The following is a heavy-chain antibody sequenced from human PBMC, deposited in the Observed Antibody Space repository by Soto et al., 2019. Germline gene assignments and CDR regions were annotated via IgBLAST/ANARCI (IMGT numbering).Heavy chain of an antibody. D-gene: IGHD3-16*01. CDR1: GGSISSYY. CDR3: ARAWGSSGMYYMDV. J-gene: IGHJ6*03. CDR2: IYYSGST. V-gene: IGHV4-59*08. Sequence: SETLSLTCTVSGGSISSYYWSLIRQPPGKGLEWIGYIYYSGSTNYNPSLKSRVTISVGTSKNQFSLKLSSVTAADTAVYYCARAWGSSGMYYMDVWGKGTTVTVSS.